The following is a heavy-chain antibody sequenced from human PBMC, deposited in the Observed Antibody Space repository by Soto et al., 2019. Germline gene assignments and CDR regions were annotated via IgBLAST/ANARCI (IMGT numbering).Heavy chain of an antibody. D-gene: IGHD3-22*01. Sequence: EVQLVESGGGLVKPGGSLRLSCAASGFTFSSYSMNWVRQAPGKGLEWVSSIGSSSSYIYYADSVKGRFTISRDNAKNSLYLQMNSLRAEDTAVYYCARDIIGGGYYWSVKPSYDYYGMDVWGQGTTVTVSS. CDR3: ARDIIGGGYYWSVKPSYDYYGMDV. J-gene: IGHJ6*02. CDR1: GFTFSSYS. V-gene: IGHV3-21*01. CDR2: IGSSSSYI.